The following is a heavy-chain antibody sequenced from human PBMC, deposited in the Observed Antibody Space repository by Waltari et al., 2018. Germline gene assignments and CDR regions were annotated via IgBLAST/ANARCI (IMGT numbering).Heavy chain of an antibody. J-gene: IGHJ4*02. Sequence: EVQLVQSGAEVKKPGATVKISCKVSGYTFIDYFIHWVQQAPGKGLEWMGLIEPEDGQTLYAEKFQGRVTITADTSTGTAYMELSSLRSEDTAVFYCAATYSSLSPFDYWGQGTLVTVSS. CDR3: AATYSSLSPFDY. CDR1: GYTFIDYF. D-gene: IGHD3-22*01. V-gene: IGHV1-69-2*01. CDR2: IEPEDGQT.